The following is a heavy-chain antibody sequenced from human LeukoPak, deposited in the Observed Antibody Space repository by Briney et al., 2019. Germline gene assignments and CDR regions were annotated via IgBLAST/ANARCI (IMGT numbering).Heavy chain of an antibody. CDR2: INWNSGKI. J-gene: IGHJ6*02. CDR1: GFTFDDYA. Sequence: GRSLRLSCAASGFTFDDYAMHWVRQAPGKGLEWVSGINWNSGKIGYADSVKGRFTISRDNAKNSLYLQMNSLRTEDTALYYCAKDIRTRGYYYYYGMDVWGQGTTVTVS. CDR3: AKDIRTRGYYYYYGMDV. V-gene: IGHV3-9*01.